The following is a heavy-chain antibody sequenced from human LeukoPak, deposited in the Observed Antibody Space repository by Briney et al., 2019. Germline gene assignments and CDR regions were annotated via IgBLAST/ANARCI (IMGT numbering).Heavy chain of an antibody. CDR2: ANRQGST. J-gene: IGHJ4*02. Sequence: SETLSLTCGVSGGSITSTNYWTWVRQPPGKGLEWIGEANRQGSTNYNPSLMGRVAISVDMSGNHISLQLTSVAAADTAVYYCAREGGPYRPLDYSGQGTLVTVSS. CDR1: GGSITSTNY. V-gene: IGHV4-4*02. CDR3: AREGGPYRPLDY.